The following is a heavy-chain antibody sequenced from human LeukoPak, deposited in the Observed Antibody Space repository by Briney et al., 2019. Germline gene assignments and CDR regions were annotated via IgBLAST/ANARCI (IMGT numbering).Heavy chain of an antibody. CDR1: GYSFTSYW. CDR3: ARHPSAAIPYYFDY. Sequence: GASLKISCKGSGYSFTSYWIGWVRQLPGKGLEWMGIIYPGDSDTRYSPSFQGQVTISADKSISTAYLQWSSLKASDTAMYYCARHPSAAIPYYFDYWGQGTLVTVSS. CDR2: IYPGDSDT. V-gene: IGHV5-51*01. D-gene: IGHD2-2*01. J-gene: IGHJ4*02.